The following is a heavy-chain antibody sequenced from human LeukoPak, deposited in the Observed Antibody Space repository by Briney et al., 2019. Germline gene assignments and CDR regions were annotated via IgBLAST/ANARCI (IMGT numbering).Heavy chain of an antibody. CDR2: ISASGGTT. CDR3: ARGQVTAVTGLAAFDI. D-gene: IGHD4-17*01. CDR1: GFTFSRCA. J-gene: IGHJ3*02. V-gene: IGHV3-23*01. Sequence: GGSLRLSCAASGFTFSRCAMSWVRQAPGKGLEWVSGISASGGTTYYADSVKGRFTISRDNAKSSFYLQMNSLRAEDTAVYYCARGQVTAVTGLAAFDIWGQGTMVIVSS.